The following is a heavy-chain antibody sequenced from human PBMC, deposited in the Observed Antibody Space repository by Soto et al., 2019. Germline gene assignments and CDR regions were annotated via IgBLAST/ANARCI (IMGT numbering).Heavy chain of an antibody. Sequence: GVSLRLPCAASGVTFSNAWMNWISQASGKGLEWVGRIKSKTDGGTIDYAAPVKGRFTISRDDSKNTLYLQMNSLKTEDTGVYYCTTRRSFGVDPWGQGTQVTVSS. CDR2: IKSKTDGGTI. CDR1: GVTFSNAW. J-gene: IGHJ5*02. D-gene: IGHD3-16*01. V-gene: IGHV3-15*07. CDR3: TTRRSFGVDP.